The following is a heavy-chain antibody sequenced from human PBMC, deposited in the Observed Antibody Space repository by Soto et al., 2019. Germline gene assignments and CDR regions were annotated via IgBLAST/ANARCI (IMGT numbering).Heavy chain of an antibody. D-gene: IGHD6-13*01. J-gene: IGHJ6*02. CDR2: IWYDGSNK. Sequence: GGSLRLSCAASGFTFSSYGMHWVRQAPGKGLEWVAVIWYDGSNKYYADSVKGRFTISRDNSKNTLYLQMNSLRAEDTAVYYCARDQGEQQLAYGMDVWGQGTTVTVSS. CDR3: ARDQGEQQLAYGMDV. V-gene: IGHV3-33*01. CDR1: GFTFSSYG.